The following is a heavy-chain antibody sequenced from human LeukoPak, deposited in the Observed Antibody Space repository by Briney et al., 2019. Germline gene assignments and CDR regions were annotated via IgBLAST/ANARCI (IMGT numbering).Heavy chain of an antibody. V-gene: IGHV3-49*04. CDR3: TRDPVAYSGSDYYYYAMDV. D-gene: IGHD6-6*01. Sequence: GGSLRLSCTASGFTFGGYAVSWVRKAPGRGLEWVGFFRSTPFGGTTEYAASVKGRFTISRDDSKSIAYLQMNSLKTEDTAVYYCTRDPVAYSGSDYYYYAMDVWGQGTTVTVSS. J-gene: IGHJ6*02. CDR2: FRSTPFGGTT. CDR1: GFTFGGYA.